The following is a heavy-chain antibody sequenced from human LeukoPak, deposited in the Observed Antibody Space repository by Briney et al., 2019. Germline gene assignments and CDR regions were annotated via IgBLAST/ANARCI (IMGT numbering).Heavy chain of an antibody. J-gene: IGHJ4*02. D-gene: IGHD3-22*01. Sequence: SETLSLTCTVPGGSISSGSYYWSWIRQPAGKGLEWIGRIYTSGSTNYNPSLKSRVTISVDTSKNQFSLKLSSVTAADTAVYYCARDQYDSSGYYFLLDYWGQGTLVTVSS. CDR3: ARDQYDSSGYYFLLDY. V-gene: IGHV4-61*02. CDR1: GGSISSGSYY. CDR2: IYTSGST.